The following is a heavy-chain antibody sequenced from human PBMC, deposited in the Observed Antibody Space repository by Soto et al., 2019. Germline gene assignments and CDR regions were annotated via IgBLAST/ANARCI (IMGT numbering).Heavy chain of an antibody. D-gene: IGHD3-9*01. V-gene: IGHV3-23*01. Sequence: GGSLRLSCAASGFTFSSYAMSWVRQAPGKGLEWVSVISGSGGSTYYADSVKGRFTISRDNSKNTLYLQMNSLRAEDTAVYYCAKGLLRYFDWLPEIYWGQGTLVTVSS. CDR3: AKGLLRYFDWLPEIY. J-gene: IGHJ4*02. CDR2: ISGSGGST. CDR1: GFTFSSYA.